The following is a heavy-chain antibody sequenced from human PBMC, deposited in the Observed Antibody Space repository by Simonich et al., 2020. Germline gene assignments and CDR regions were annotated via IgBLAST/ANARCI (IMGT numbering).Heavy chain of an antibody. D-gene: IGHD1-7*01. CDR1: GFTFSSYA. CDR2: ISGRCGST. Sequence: EVQLLESGGGLVQPGGSLRLSCAASGFTFSSYAMGWVRQAPGEGLEWDTAISGRCGSTYYADSVKGRFTISRDNSKNTLYLQMNSLRAEDTAVYYCAKRSGVSITGTFDYWGQGTLVTVSS. V-gene: IGHV3-23*01. J-gene: IGHJ4*02. CDR3: AKRSGVSITGTFDY.